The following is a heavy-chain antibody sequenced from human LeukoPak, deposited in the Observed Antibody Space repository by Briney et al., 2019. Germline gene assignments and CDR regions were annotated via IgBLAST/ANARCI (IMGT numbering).Heavy chain of an antibody. CDR3: VREPLRY. V-gene: IGHV3-30-3*01. CDR1: GFTFSSYA. Sequence: GRSLRLSCAASGFTFSSYAMHWVRQAPGKGLEWVAVIWYDGSNKYYADSVKGRFTISRDNSKNTLYLQMNSLRAEDTAVYYWVREPLRYWGQGTLVTVSS. CDR2: IWYDGSNK. J-gene: IGHJ4*02.